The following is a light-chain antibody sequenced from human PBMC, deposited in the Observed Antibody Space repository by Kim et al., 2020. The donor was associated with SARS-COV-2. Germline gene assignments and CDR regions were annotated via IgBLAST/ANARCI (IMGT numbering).Light chain of an antibody. V-gene: IGLV3-21*04. J-gene: IGLJ1*01. CDR1: NIGSKS. CDR2: YDS. CDR3: QVWDSSSDHDV. Sequence: APGKTARLTCGGNNIGSKSVHWYQQKPGQAPVLVIYYDSDRPSGIPERFSGSNSGNTATLTISRVEAGDEADYYCQVWDSSSDHDVFGTGTKVTVL.